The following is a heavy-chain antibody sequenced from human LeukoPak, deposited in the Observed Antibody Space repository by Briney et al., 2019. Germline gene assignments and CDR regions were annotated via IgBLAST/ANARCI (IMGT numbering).Heavy chain of an antibody. CDR3: ARALPPIAAVN. CDR2: IYYSGST. V-gene: IGHV4-59*12. D-gene: IGHD6-13*01. J-gene: IGHJ4*02. Sequence: SETLSLTCTGSGGSISSYYWSWLRQPPGKGLEWIGYIYYSGSTNYNPSLKSRVTMSVDTSKNQFSLKLSSVTAADTAVYYCARALPPIAAVNWGQGTLVTVSS. CDR1: GGSISSYY.